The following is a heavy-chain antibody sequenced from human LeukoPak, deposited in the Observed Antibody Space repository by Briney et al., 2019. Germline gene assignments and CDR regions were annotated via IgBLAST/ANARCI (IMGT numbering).Heavy chain of an antibody. Sequence: GGSLRLSCAASGFTVSSNYMGWVRQAPGKGLEWVSVIYSGGSTYYADSVMGRFTISRDNSKNTLYLQMNSLRAEDTAVYYCARDCGGDCSDAFDIWGQGTMVTVSS. CDR3: ARDCGGDCSDAFDI. CDR1: GFTVSSNY. CDR2: IYSGGST. V-gene: IGHV3-53*01. J-gene: IGHJ3*02. D-gene: IGHD2-21*02.